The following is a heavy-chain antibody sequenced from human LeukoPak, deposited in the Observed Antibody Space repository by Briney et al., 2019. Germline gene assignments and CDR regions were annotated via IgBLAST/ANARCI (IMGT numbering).Heavy chain of an antibody. CDR3: ARAIVGATTADY. J-gene: IGHJ4*02. CDR2: TSESGRNT. V-gene: IGHV3-23*01. CDR1: GFTFSSYA. D-gene: IGHD1-26*01. Sequence: GGSLRLSCAASGFTFSSYAMSWVRQAPGKGLEWVSVTSESGRNTYYADSVKGRFTMSRDNSKNTLYLQTNSLRAEDTAVYYCARAIVGATTADYWGQGTLVTVSS.